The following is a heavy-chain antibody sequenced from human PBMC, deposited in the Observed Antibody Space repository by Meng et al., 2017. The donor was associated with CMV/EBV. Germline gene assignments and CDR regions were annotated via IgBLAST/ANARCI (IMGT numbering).Heavy chain of an antibody. CDR1: GFTFSSYA. Sequence: GGSLRLSCEASGFTFSSYAMSWVGQAPGKGLEWVSAISGSGGSTYYADSVKGRFTISRYNSKIPLYLKMTSLRAEDTAVYYCAKDRLSSSWLYYYYYRMDVWGQGTTVTVSS. J-gene: IGHJ6*02. CDR2: ISGSGGST. V-gene: IGHV3-23*01. D-gene: IGHD6-13*01. CDR3: AKDRLSSSWLYYYYYRMDV.